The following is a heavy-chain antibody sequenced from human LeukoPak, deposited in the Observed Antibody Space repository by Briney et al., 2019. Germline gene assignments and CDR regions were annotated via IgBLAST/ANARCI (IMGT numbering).Heavy chain of an antibody. CDR2: IYYSGST. CDR1: GYSISSGYY. V-gene: IGHV4-38-2*02. CDR3: ARDKDGDYAFDY. Sequence: SETLSLTCAVSGYSISSGYYWGWIRQSPGKGLEWIGYIYYSGSTNYNPSLKSRVTISVDTSKNQFSLKLSSVTAADTAVYYCARDKDGDYAFDYWGQGTLVTVSS. D-gene: IGHD4-17*01. J-gene: IGHJ4*02.